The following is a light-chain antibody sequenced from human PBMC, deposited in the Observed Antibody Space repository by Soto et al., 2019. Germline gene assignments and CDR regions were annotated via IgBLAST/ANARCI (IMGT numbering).Light chain of an antibody. Sequence: EVGMTPSLCTLSWSPGERATLXCRASQSVSYYLAWYQQKPGQAPRLLIYDASSRATGVPDRFSGSGSGTDFTLTISRLEPEDFAVYYCQQYASSPITFGQGTRLENK. V-gene: IGKV3-20*01. CDR1: QSVSYY. J-gene: IGKJ5*01. CDR3: QQYASSPIT. CDR2: DAS.